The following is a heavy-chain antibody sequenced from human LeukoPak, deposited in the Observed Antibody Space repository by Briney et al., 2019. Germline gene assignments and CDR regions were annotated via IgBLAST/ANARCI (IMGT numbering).Heavy chain of an antibody. CDR1: GGSISSGSYY. V-gene: IGHV4-61*02. CDR3: ARDDPLAY. CDR2: IYTSGST. J-gene: IGHJ4*02. Sequence: SQTLSLTCTVSGGSISSGSYYRRWIRQPPGKGLEWIGRIYTSGSTNYNPSLKSRVTISVDTSTNQYSLKLSSDPAADTAVYYCARDDPLAYWGQGTLVTVSS.